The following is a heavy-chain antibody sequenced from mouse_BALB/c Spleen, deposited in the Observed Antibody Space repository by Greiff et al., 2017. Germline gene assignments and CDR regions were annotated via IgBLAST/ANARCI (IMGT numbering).Heavy chain of an antibody. D-gene: IGHD2-1*01. CDR1: GFTFSSYA. CDR3: ARGDGNSPYYAMDY. CDR2: ISSGGST. Sequence: EVKLMESGGGLVKPGGSLKLSCAASGFTFSSYAMSWVRQTPEKRLEWVASISSGGSTYYPDSVKGRFTISRDNARNILYLQMSSLRSEDTAMYYCARGDGNSPYYAMDYWGQGTSVTVSS. V-gene: IGHV5-6-5*01. J-gene: IGHJ4*01.